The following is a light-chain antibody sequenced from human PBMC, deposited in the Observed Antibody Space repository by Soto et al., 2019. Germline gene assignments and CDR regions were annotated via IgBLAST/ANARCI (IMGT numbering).Light chain of an antibody. CDR1: QSVFHSSSNKNY. J-gene: IGKJ2*01. Sequence: DIVMTQSPDSLAVSLGERATINCKSSQSVFHSSSNKNYLAWYQQKPGQPPKLLIYWASTRESGVPDRFSGSGCRTDSTLAINGLQAEDVAVYSCQHYYSDPYSFGQGTKLEI. V-gene: IGKV4-1*01. CDR2: WAS. CDR3: QHYYSDPYS.